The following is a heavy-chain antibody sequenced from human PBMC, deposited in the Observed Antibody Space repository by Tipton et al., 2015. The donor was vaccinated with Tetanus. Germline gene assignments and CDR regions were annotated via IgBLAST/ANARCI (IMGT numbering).Heavy chain of an antibody. Sequence: TLSLTCTVSGGSISSGGYYWSWIRQHPGKGLEWIGYIYYSGSTYYNPSLKSRVTISVDTSKNQFSLKLSSVTAADTAVYYCARSSSSGGPNNWFDPWGQGPLVPVSS. J-gene: IGHJ5*02. V-gene: IGHV4-31*03. CDR2: IYYSGST. CDR1: GGSISSGGYY. CDR3: ARSSSSGGPNNWFDP. D-gene: IGHD6-13*01.